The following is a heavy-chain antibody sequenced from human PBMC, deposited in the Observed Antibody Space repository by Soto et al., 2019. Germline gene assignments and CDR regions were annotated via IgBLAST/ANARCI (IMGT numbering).Heavy chain of an antibody. J-gene: IGHJ4*02. V-gene: IGHV4-30-4*01. Sequence: LSLTCTVSGGSISSGDYYWSWIRQPPGKGLEWIGYIYYSGSTYYNPSLKSRVTISVDTSKNQFSLKLSSVTAADTAVYYCARISRNYGTYYFDYWGQGTLVTVSS. D-gene: IGHD1-7*01. CDR2: IYYSGST. CDR3: ARISRNYGTYYFDY. CDR1: GGSISSGDYY.